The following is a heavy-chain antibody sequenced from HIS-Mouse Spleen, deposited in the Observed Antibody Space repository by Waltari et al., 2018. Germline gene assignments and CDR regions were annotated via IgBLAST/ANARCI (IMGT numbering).Heavy chain of an antibody. CDR3: ARHGQQLGIGY. V-gene: IGHV4-39*01. CDR1: GGSISSSSYY. Sequence: QLQLQESGPGLVKPSETLSLTCTVSGGSISSSSYYWGWIRQPPGKGLEWIGSIYYSGSTYYNPSLKSRVTISVDTSKNQFSLKLSSVTAADTAVYYCARHGQQLGIGYWGQGTLVTVSS. J-gene: IGHJ4*02. CDR2: IYYSGST. D-gene: IGHD7-27*01.